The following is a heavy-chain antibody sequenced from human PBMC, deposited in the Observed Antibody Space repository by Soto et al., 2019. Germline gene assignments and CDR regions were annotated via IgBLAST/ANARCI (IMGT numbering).Heavy chain of an antibody. CDR2: IYRSATT. Sequence: SETLSLTCSVSGDSISTVDYFWAWIRQPPGQALEYIGYIYRSATTYYNPSFEGRVAISLDTSKSHFSLNVTSVTAADTAVYFCARGRYCLTGRCFPNWFDSWGQGTLVTVSS. CDR1: GDSISTVDYF. V-gene: IGHV4-30-4*08. CDR3: ARGRYCLTGRCFPNWFDS. J-gene: IGHJ5*01. D-gene: IGHD2-15*01.